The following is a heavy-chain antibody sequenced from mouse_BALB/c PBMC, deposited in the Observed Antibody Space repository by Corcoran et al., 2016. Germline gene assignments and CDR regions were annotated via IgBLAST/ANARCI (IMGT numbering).Heavy chain of an antibody. D-gene: IGHD2-3*01. V-gene: IGHV14-3*02. CDR2: IDPANGNT. CDR1: GFNIKDTY. J-gene: IGHJ4*01. Sequence: EVQLQQSGAELVKPGASVKLSCTASGFNIKDTYMHWVKQRPEQGLEWIGRIDPANGNTKYDPKFQGKATITADTSSNTAYLQLRSLTSEDTAVYYCARTYPGYDGYYDYAMDYGGQGTSVTVSS. CDR3: ARTYPGYDGYYDYAMDY.